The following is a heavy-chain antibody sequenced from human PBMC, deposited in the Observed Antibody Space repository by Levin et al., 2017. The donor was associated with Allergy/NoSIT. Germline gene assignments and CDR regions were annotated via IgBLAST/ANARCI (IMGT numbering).Heavy chain of an antibody. CDR3: AKEGGHRQPCDF. D-gene: IGHD6-13*01. J-gene: IGHJ3*01. CDR2: IGANTANT. Sequence: GGSLRLSCAASGFTFSTYGMNWVRQAPGKGLEWVSAIGANTANTYYADSVKGRFTISRDNSKNTLYLQMSNLSAEDTALYYCAKEGGHRQPCDFWGQGTTVTV. V-gene: IGHV3-23*01. CDR1: GFTFSTYG.